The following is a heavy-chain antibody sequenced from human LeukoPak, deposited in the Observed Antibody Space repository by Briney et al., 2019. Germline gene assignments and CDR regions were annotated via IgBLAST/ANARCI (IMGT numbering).Heavy chain of an antibody. CDR2: IRNDGSNK. J-gene: IGHJ3*02. CDR1: GFTFSSYG. Sequence: PGGSLRLSCAASGFTFSSYGMHWVRQAPGKGLEWVAYIRNDGSNKYYADSVKGRFTISRDNSKNTLSLQMNSLRGEDAAVYYCARELQSGGAFDIWGQGTMVTVSS. V-gene: IGHV3-30*02. CDR3: ARELQSGGAFDI.